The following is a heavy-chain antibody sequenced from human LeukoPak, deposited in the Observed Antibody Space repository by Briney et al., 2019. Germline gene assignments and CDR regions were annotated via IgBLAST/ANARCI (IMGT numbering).Heavy chain of an antibody. CDR1: GGTFSSYA. Sequence: SVKVSCKASGGTFSSYAISWVRQAPGQGLEWMGRIIPTFGTANYAQKFQGRVTITTAESTSTAYMELSSLRSEDTAVYYCARDLGYCSGGSCRIFDYWGQGTLVTVSS. CDR3: ARDLGYCSGGSCRIFDY. D-gene: IGHD2-15*01. CDR2: IIPTFGTA. V-gene: IGHV1-69*05. J-gene: IGHJ4*02.